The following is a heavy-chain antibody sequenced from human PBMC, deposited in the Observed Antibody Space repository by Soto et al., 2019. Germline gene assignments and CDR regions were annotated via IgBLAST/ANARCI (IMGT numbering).Heavy chain of an antibody. D-gene: IGHD2-15*01. CDR1: GYTFTSYY. Sequence: GASVKVSCKASGYTFTSYYMHWVRQAPGQGLEWMGIINPSGGSTSYAQKFWGRVTMTRDTSTSTVYMELSSLRSEDTAVYYCARLSVVVATKGPDAFDIWGQGTMVTVSS. CDR3: ARLSVVVATKGPDAFDI. CDR2: INPSGGST. V-gene: IGHV1-46*01. J-gene: IGHJ3*02.